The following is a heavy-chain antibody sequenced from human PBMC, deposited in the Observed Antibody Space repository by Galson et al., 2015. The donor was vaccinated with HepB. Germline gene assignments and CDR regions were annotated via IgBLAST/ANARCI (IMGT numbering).Heavy chain of an antibody. CDR1: GFTFSSYW. Sequence: SLRLSCAASGFTFSSYWMSWVRQAPGKGLEWVANIKQDGSEKYYVDSVKGRFTISRDNAKKSLYLQMNSLRAEDTAVYYCARVRGYYYYMDVWGRGTTVTVSS. J-gene: IGHJ6*03. D-gene: IGHD3-10*01. CDR2: IKQDGSEK. V-gene: IGHV3-7*01. CDR3: ARVRGYYYYMDV.